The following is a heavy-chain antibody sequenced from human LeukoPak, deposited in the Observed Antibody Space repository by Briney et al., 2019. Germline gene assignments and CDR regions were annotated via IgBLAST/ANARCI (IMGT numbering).Heavy chain of an antibody. Sequence: SETLSLTCTVSGGSISNYYWGWIRQPPGKGMEWIGYIYYSGSTNYNPSLKSRVTISVDTSKNQFSLKLSSVTAADTAVYYCARGHDYGDYGPDAFDIWGQGTMVTVSS. CDR3: ARGHDYGDYGPDAFDI. J-gene: IGHJ3*02. V-gene: IGHV4-59*01. CDR2: IYYSGST. CDR1: GGSISNYY. D-gene: IGHD4-17*01.